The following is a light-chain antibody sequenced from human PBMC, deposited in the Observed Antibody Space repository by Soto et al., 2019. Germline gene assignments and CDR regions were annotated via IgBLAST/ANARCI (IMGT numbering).Light chain of an antibody. J-gene: IGLJ1*01. CDR1: SSDVGGYKY. CDR2: EVS. CDR3: SSYRSGALYV. Sequence: QSVRTQPASVSGSPGHSITISCTGTSSDVGGYKYVSWYQQHPGKAPKLLIYEVSNRPSGISNRFSASKSDNTASLTISGLRAEEEADYYCSSYRSGALYVFGTGTKVTVL. V-gene: IGLV2-14*01.